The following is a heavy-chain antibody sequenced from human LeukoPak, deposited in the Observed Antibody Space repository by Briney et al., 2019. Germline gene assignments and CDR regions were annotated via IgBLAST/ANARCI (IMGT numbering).Heavy chain of an antibody. V-gene: IGHV4-31*03. CDR3: AKDRAGGILTGFDAFDI. D-gene: IGHD3-9*01. CDR1: GGSISSGGYY. Sequence: SETLSLTCTVSGGSISSGGYYWSWIRQHPGKGLEWIGYIYYSGSTYYNPSLKSRVTISVDTSKNQFSLKLSSVTAADTAVYYCAKDRAGGILTGFDAFDIWGQGTMVTVSS. CDR2: IYYSGST. J-gene: IGHJ3*02.